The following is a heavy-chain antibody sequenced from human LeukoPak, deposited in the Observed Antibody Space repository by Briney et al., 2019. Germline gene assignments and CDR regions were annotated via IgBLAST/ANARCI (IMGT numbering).Heavy chain of an antibody. CDR3: ARVLVGANYYYYYMDV. V-gene: IGHV4-4*07. CDR1: GGSIISYY. D-gene: IGHD1-26*01. Sequence: SETLSLTCTVSGGSIISYYRSWIRQPAEKGLEWIGRIYSSGNTNYNPSLRSRTTISLDKSKNQFSMKLSSVTAADTAVYYCARVLVGANYYYYYMDVWGKGTTVTVSS. CDR2: IYSSGNT. J-gene: IGHJ6*03.